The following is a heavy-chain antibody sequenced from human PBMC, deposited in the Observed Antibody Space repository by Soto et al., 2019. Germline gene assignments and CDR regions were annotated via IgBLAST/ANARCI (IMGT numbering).Heavy chain of an antibody. D-gene: IGHD3-3*01. Sequence: GGSLRLSCAASGFTFSSYAMSWVRQAPGKGLEWVSAISGSGGSTYYADSVKGRFTISRDNSKNTLYLQMNSLRAEDTAVDYCAKDLTYYDFWSGYSSWGQGTLVTVSS. CDR3: AKDLTYYDFWSGYSS. CDR2: ISGSGGST. V-gene: IGHV3-23*01. CDR1: GFTFSSYA. J-gene: IGHJ4*02.